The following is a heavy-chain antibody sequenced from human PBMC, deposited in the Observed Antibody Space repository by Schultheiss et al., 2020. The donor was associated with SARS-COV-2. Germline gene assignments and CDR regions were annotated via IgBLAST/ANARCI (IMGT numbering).Heavy chain of an antibody. CDR2: ISSSSSYI. V-gene: IGHV3-21*01. CDR3: ARVVGSGRNWFDP. Sequence: GGSLRLSCAASGFTFSSYEMNWVRQAPGKGLEWVSSISSSSSYIYYADSVKGRFTISRDNSKNTLYLQMNSLRAEDTAVYYCARVVGSGRNWFDPWGQGTLVTVSS. J-gene: IGHJ5*02. CDR1: GFTFSSYE. D-gene: IGHD3-10*01.